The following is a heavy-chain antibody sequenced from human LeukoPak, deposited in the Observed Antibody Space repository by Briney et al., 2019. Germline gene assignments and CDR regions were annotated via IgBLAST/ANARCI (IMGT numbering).Heavy chain of an antibody. CDR1: GFTFDDYA. Sequence: GGSLRLSCAASGFTFDDYAMHWVRQAPGKGLEWVSGISWNSGSIGYADSVKGRFTISRDNAKNSLYLQMNSLRAEDTAVYYCAREPYYYDSSGYSVDYWGQGTLVTVSS. J-gene: IGHJ4*02. V-gene: IGHV3-9*01. CDR2: ISWNSGSI. D-gene: IGHD3-22*01. CDR3: AREPYYYDSSGYSVDY.